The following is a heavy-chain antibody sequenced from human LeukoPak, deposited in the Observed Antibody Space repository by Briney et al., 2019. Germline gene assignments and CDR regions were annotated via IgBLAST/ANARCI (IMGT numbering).Heavy chain of an antibody. CDR2: INHSGST. V-gene: IGHV4-34*01. CDR1: GGSFSGYY. J-gene: IGHJ6*02. CDR3: ARLYYDILTGSEANYGMDV. D-gene: IGHD3-9*01. Sequence: PSETLSLTCAVYGGSFSGYYWSWIRQPPGKGLEWIGEINHSGSTNYNPSLKSRVTISVDTAKTQFSLKLSSVTAADTAVYYCARLYYDILTGSEANYGMDVWGQGTTVTVSS.